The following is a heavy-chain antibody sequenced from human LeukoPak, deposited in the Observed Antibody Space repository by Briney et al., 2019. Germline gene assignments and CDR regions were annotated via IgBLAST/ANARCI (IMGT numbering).Heavy chain of an antibody. D-gene: IGHD6-19*01. CDR1: GFTFSSYA. CDR3: AKMGSGWFPDYYYYIDV. Sequence: GGSLRLTCAASGFTFSSYAMTWVRQAPGKGLEWVSAISGSGGSTYYADSVKGRFTISRDNAKNSLYLQMNSLRAEDTALYYCAKMGSGWFPDYYYYIDVWGKGTTVTVSS. J-gene: IGHJ6*03. CDR2: ISGSGGST. V-gene: IGHV3-23*01.